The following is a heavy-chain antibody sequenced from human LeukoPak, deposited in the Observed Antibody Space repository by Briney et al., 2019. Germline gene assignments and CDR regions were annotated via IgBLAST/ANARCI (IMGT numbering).Heavy chain of an antibody. V-gene: IGHV3-30*04. CDR3: ARGGYCSSTSCYVYYYYGMDV. Sequence: GRSLRLSCAASGFTLSSYAMHWVRQAPGKGLEWVAVISYDGSNKYYADSVKGRFTISRDNSKNTLYLQMNSLRAEDTAVYYCARGGYCSSTSCYVYYYYGMDVWGKGTTVTVSS. J-gene: IGHJ6*04. D-gene: IGHD2-2*01. CDR2: ISYDGSNK. CDR1: GFTLSSYA.